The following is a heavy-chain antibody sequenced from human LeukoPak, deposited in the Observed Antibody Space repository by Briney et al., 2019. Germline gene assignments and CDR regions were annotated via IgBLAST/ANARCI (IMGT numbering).Heavy chain of an antibody. CDR1: GFTFNNFA. CDR2: ISDSGDKT. Sequence: PGGSLRLSCAASGFTFNNFAMSWVRQAAGRGLEWVSAISDSGDKTFYADSVKGRLTISRDNSKNTLYLQMNSLRAEDTAVYYCAKGYNWFDPWGQGTLVTVSS. J-gene: IGHJ5*02. V-gene: IGHV3-23*01. CDR3: AKGYNWFDP.